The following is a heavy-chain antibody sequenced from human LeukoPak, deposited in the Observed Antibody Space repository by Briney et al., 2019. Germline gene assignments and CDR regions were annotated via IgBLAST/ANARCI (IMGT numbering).Heavy chain of an antibody. CDR2: INHSGST. J-gene: IGHJ3*02. V-gene: IGHV4-34*01. Sequence: PSETLSLTCAVYGGSFSGYYWSWIRQPPGKGLEWVGEINHSGSTNYNPSLKSRVTISVDTSKNQFSLKLSSVTAADTAVYYCARASSSWYFDAFDIWGQGTMVTVPS. CDR3: ARASSSWYFDAFDI. CDR1: GGSFSGYY. D-gene: IGHD6-13*01.